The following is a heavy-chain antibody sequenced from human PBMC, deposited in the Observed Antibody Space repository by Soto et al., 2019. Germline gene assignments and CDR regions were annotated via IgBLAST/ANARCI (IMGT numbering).Heavy chain of an antibody. CDR3: ARPNNWNEFDY. J-gene: IGHJ4*02. V-gene: IGHV3-11*01. D-gene: IGHD1-20*01. Sequence: PGGSLRLSCAASGFTFSDYYMSGIRQAPGKGLEWVSHIHSSGSTIYYADSVKGRFTISRDNDKNSLYLQMTSLRAEDTAVYYCARPNNWNEFDYWGQGTLVTVSS. CDR2: IHSSGSTI. CDR1: GFTFSDYY.